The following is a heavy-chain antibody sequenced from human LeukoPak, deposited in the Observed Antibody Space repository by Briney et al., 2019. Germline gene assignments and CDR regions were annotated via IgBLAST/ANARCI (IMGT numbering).Heavy chain of an antibody. V-gene: IGHV1-8*02. J-gene: IGHJ6*02. D-gene: IGHD3-3*01. CDR3: ARASQTFITIFGVVIINGADYYGMDV. Sequence: GASVKVSCKASGYTFTSYYMHWVRQAPGQGLEWMGWMNPNSGDTGYAQKFQGRVTMTRNTSISTAYMELSSLRSEDTAVYYCARASQTFITIFGVVIINGADYYGMDVWGQGTTVTVSS. CDR1: GYTFTSYY. CDR2: MNPNSGDT.